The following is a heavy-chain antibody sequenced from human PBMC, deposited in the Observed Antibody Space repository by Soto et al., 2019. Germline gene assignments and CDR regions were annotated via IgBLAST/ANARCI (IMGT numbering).Heavy chain of an antibody. CDR2: ISSSSSYI. CDR1: GFTFSSYS. D-gene: IGHD6-13*01. V-gene: IGHV3-21*04. Sequence: GGSLRLSCAASGFTFSSYSMNWVRQAPGKGLEWVSSISSSSSYIYYADSVKGRFTISRDNSKNTLYLQMNSLRAEDTAVYYCAKDVYSSSWYYFDYWGQGTLVTVSS. J-gene: IGHJ4*02. CDR3: AKDVYSSSWYYFDY.